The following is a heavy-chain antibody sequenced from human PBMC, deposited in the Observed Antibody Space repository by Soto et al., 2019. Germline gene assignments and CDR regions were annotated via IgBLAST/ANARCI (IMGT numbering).Heavy chain of an antibody. J-gene: IGHJ5*02. CDR2: IYYTGST. CDR3: ARQAVVAALYWFDP. Sequence: SETLSLTCTVSGGSISSYYWNWIRQPPGKGLEWIGYIYYTGSTNYNPSLKSRVIISVDTSKNQFSLKLNSVTAADTAVYYCARQAVVAALYWFDPWGQGTLVTVSS. V-gene: IGHV4-59*08. D-gene: IGHD2-15*01. CDR1: GGSISSYY.